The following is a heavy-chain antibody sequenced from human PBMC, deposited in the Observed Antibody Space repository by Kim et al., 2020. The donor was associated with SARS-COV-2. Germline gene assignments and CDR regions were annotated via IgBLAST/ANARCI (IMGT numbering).Heavy chain of an antibody. J-gene: IGHJ4*02. D-gene: IGHD5-18*01. CDR1: GYTFTSYY. Sequence: ASVKVSCKASGYTFTSYYMHWVRQAPGQGLEWMGIINPSGGSTSYAQKFQGRVTMTRDTSTSTVYMELSSLRSEDTAVYYCARSQLWFPVGGVFDYWGQGTLVTVSS. CDR2: INPSGGST. CDR3: ARSQLWFPVGGVFDY. V-gene: IGHV1-46*01.